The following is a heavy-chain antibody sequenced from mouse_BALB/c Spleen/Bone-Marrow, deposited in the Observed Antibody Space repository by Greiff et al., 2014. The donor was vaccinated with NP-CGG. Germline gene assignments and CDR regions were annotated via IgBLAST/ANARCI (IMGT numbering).Heavy chain of an antibody. CDR2: INPSNGRT. V-gene: IGHV1S81*02. J-gene: IGHJ3*01. Sequence: SVAEPVKPGASVKLSCKASGYTFTSYWMHWVKQRPGQGLEWIGEINPSNGRTNCNEKFKSKATLTVDKSSSTAYMQLSSLTSEDSAVYYCARYATATYWFAYWGQGTLVTVSA. CDR1: GYTFTSYW. D-gene: IGHD1-2*01. CDR3: ARYATATYWFAY.